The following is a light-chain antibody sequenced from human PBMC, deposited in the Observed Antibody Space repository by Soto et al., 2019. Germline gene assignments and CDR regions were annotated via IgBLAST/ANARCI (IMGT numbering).Light chain of an antibody. Sequence: QSVLTQPPSASGTPGQRVTISCSGSRSNIGSNTVNWYQQLPGTAPKLLIYDDNKRPSGIPDRFSGSKSGTSATLGITGFQTGDEADYYCGSWDSSLSAYVFGTGTKVTVL. V-gene: IGLV1-51*01. CDR2: DDN. CDR3: GSWDSSLSAYV. J-gene: IGLJ1*01. CDR1: RSNIGSNT.